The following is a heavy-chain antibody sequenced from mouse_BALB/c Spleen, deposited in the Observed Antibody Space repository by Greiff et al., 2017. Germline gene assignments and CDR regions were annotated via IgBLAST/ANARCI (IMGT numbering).Heavy chain of an antibody. V-gene: IGHV5-12-1*01. CDR3: ARQSGQAWFAY. CDR1: GFAFSSYD. Sequence: EVMLVESGGGLVKPGGSLKLSCAASGFAFSSYDMSWVRQTPEKRLEWVAYISSGGGSTYYPDTVKGRFTISRDNAKNTLYLQMSSLKSEDTAMYYCARQSGQAWFAYWGQGTLVTVSA. CDR2: ISSGGGST. J-gene: IGHJ3*01.